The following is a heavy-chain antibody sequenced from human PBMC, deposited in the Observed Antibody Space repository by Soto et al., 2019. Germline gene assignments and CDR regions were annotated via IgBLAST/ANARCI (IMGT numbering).Heavy chain of an antibody. Sequence: KFQGRVTITRDTSASTAYMELSSLRSEDTAVYYCAREGCSNGVCYDNAFDIWGHGTMVTVSS. J-gene: IGHJ3*02. V-gene: IGHV1-3*01. D-gene: IGHD2-8*01. CDR3: AREGCSNGVCYDNAFDI.